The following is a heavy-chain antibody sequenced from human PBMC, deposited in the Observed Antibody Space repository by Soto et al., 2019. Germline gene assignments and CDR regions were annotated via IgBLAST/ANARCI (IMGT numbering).Heavy chain of an antibody. Sequence: GASVKPSGKACGGRFRSYAISWVRQAPGQGLEWMGGIIPIFGTANYAQKFQGRVTITADESTSTAYMELSSLRSEDTAVYYCASFRGAPDFYYGMDVWGQGTTLTVSS. D-gene: IGHD3-16*01. J-gene: IGHJ6*02. V-gene: IGHV1-69*13. CDR1: GGRFRSYA. CDR3: ASFRGAPDFYYGMDV. CDR2: IIPIFGTA.